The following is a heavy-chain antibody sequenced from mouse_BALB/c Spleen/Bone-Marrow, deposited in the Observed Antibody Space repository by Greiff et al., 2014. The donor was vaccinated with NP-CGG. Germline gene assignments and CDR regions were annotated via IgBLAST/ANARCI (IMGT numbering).Heavy chain of an antibody. Sequence: EVQVVESGGGFVQPGGSLRLSCATSGFTLTDYYMSWVRQPPGKALEWLGFIRNKANGYTTEYSASVKGRFTISRDNSQSILYLQMNTLRAEDSASYYCARDYGNYVRFAYWGQGTLVTVSA. V-gene: IGHV7-3*02. D-gene: IGHD2-1*01. CDR3: ARDYGNYVRFAY. CDR2: IRNKANGYTT. CDR1: GFTLTDYY. J-gene: IGHJ3*01.